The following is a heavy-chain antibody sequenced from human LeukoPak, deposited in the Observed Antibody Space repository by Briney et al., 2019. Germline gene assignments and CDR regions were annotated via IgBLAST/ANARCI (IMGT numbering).Heavy chain of an antibody. D-gene: IGHD1-1*01. Sequence: GGSLRLSCVASGFTFHNYGMGWVRQAPGKGLEWVSAISGGGGGTYYADSVKGRFTISRDNSKNTLYLQMNGLRAEDTAVYFCAKSRSGSANWALQIFDNWGQGTLVTVSS. J-gene: IGHJ4*02. CDR2: ISGGGGGT. V-gene: IGHV3-23*01. CDR3: AKSRSGSANWALQIFDN. CDR1: GFTFHNYG.